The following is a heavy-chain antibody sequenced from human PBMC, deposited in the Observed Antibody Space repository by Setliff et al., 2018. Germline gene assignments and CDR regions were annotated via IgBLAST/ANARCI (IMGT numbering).Heavy chain of an antibody. Sequence: SETLSLTCTVSRGSINSHYWSWIRQPAGKGLEWIGRIFGSGSTNYNPSLKSRVTMSIDTSKNQFFLKVRSVTSADTAVYYCARDRGSNNSPEDFDYWGLGTLVTVSS. J-gene: IGHJ4*02. CDR1: RGSINSHY. CDR2: IFGSGST. CDR3: ARDRGSNNSPEDFDY. D-gene: IGHD1-1*01. V-gene: IGHV4-4*07.